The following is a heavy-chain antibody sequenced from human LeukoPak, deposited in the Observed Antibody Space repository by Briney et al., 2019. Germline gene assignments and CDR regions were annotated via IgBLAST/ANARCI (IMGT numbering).Heavy chain of an antibody. CDR2: IKQDGSEK. CDR1: GFTFSSYW. CDR3: ARDRGDKIVVVAADDAFDI. Sequence: GGSLRLSCAASGFTFSSYWMSWVRQAPGKGLEWVANIKQDGSEKYYVDSVKGRFTISRDNAKNSLYLQMNSLRAEDTAVYYCARDRGDKIVVVAADDAFDIWGQGTMVTVSS. D-gene: IGHD2-15*01. J-gene: IGHJ3*02. V-gene: IGHV3-7*01.